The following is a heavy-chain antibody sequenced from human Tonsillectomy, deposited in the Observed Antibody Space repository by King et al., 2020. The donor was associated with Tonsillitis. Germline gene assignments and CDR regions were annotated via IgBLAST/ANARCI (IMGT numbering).Heavy chain of an antibody. Sequence: QLQESGPGLVKPSQTLSLTCTVSGGSISSGDYYWSWIRQHPEKGLEWIGYIYYSGSTYYNPSLKSRVTISVDTSNNQFSLKLSSVTAADTAVYYCAGYSDSSGYYYVRWFDPWGQGTLVTVSS. V-gene: IGHV4-31*03. J-gene: IGHJ5*02. D-gene: IGHD3-22*01. CDR2: IYYSGST. CDR3: AGYSDSSGYYYVRWFDP. CDR1: GGSISSGDYY.